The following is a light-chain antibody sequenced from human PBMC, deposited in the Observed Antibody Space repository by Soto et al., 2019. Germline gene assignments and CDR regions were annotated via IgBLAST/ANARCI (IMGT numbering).Light chain of an antibody. V-gene: IGKV3-20*01. CDR2: DAS. Sequence: EIVLTQSPGTLSLSPGERATLSCRASQSVSSSYLAWYQKKPGQAPRLLIYDASSRATGIPDRFSGSGSGTDLTLTISRLEPEDFGVYYCQQYGSSPTFGGGTKVEIK. CDR3: QQYGSSPT. CDR1: QSVSSSY. J-gene: IGKJ4*01.